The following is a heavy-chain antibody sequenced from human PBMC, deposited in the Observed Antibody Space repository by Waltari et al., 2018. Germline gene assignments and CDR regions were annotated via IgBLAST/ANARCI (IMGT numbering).Heavy chain of an antibody. CDR3: ARSLGSTWTRPFDY. J-gene: IGHJ4*02. D-gene: IGHD6-13*01. V-gene: IGHV2-70*04. Sequence: QVTLKESGPALVKPTQTLTLTCTFSGFSLSTTGMRVSWIRQPPGKALEWLARIDWDDDKLYSTSLKTRLTISKDTSKNQVVLTMTNMDSVDTATYYCARSLGSTWTRPFDYWGQGTLVIVSS. CDR2: IDWDDDK. CDR1: GFSLSTTGMR.